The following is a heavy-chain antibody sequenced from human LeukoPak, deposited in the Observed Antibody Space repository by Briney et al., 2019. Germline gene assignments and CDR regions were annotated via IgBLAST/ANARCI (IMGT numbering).Heavy chain of an antibody. J-gene: IGHJ4*02. CDR3: ATTMIRLGY. V-gene: IGHV4-39*07. Sequence: SETLSLTCTVSGGSISSGSYYWGWIRQPPGKGPEWIGSINYSGATYYNPSLKSRVTISVDTSKNQFSLKLSSVTAADTAVYYCATTMIRLGYWGQGTLVTVSS. CDR2: INYSGAT. CDR1: GGSISSGSYY. D-gene: IGHD3-22*01.